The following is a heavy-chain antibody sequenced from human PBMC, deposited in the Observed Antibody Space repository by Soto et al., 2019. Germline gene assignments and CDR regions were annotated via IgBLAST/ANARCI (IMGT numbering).Heavy chain of an antibody. J-gene: IGHJ4*02. CDR2: IYSGGTT. V-gene: IGHV3-66*01. D-gene: IGHD3-10*01. Sequence: EVQLVESGGGLVQPGGSLRLSCAPSGLNVSNNYMSWVRQAPGKGLEWVSVIYSGGTTHYAGSVKGRFTISRDIFKNMLYHQMKNLRAEDTAVYYCARDFRLMVGGAGFDYWGQGISVTVSS. CDR1: GLNVSNNY. CDR3: ARDFRLMVGGAGFDY.